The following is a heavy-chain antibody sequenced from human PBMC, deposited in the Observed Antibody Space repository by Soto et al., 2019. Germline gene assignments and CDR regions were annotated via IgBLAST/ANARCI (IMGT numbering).Heavy chain of an antibody. V-gene: IGHV3-23*01. D-gene: IGHD3-22*01. J-gene: IGHJ4*02. Sequence: GGSLRLSCAASGFTFSSYAMSWVRQAPGKGLEWVSAISGSGGSTYYADYVKGRFTISRDNSKNKLYLQMNSLRAEDKAVYYCAKVLNVWDTYYYDSSGYYPPVGYWGQGTLVTVSS. CDR3: AKVLNVWDTYYYDSSGYYPPVGY. CDR1: GFTFSSYA. CDR2: ISGSGGST.